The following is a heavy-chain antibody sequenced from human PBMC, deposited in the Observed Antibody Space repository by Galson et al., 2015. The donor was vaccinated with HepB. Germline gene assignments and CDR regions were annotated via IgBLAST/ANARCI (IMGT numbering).Heavy chain of an antibody. CDR2: IKQDGSEK. V-gene: IGHV3-7*03. Sequence: SLRLSCAASGFTFSSYWMSWVRQAPGKGLEWVANIKQDGSEKYYVDSVKGRFTISRDNAKNSLYLQMNSLRAEDTAVYYCAREARGDGSSCYGGDYFDYWGQGTLVTVSS. CDR1: GFTFSSYW. D-gene: IGHD6-13*01. J-gene: IGHJ4*02. CDR3: AREARGDGSSCYGGDYFDY.